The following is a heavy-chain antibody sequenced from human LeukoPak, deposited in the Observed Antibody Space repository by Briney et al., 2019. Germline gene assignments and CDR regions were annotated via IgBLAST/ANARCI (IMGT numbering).Heavy chain of an antibody. Sequence: GASVKVSCKASGYTFTNYAMHWVRQAPGQRLEWMGWINAGNGNTKFSQKYQGRVTITRDTSASTVYMELSSLRSEDTASYYCARGLLWFGELSPPGYWGQGTLVTVSS. D-gene: IGHD3-10*01. CDR1: GYTFTNYA. V-gene: IGHV1-3*01. CDR2: INAGNGNT. J-gene: IGHJ4*02. CDR3: ARGLLWFGELSPPGY.